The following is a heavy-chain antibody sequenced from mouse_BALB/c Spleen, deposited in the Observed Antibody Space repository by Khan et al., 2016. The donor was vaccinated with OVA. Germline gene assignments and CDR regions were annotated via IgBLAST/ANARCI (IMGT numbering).Heavy chain of an antibody. CDR1: GDSITSGY. D-gene: IGHD2-4*01. V-gene: IGHV3-8*02. J-gene: IGHJ3*01. CDR2: ISYSGST. CDR3: ARYDYDYDGAFAY. Sequence: EVQLQESGPSLVKPSQTLSLTCSVTGDSITSGYWNWIRKFPGNKLEYMGYISYSGSTYYNPSLKSRISITRDTSKNQYYLQLNSVTTEYTATYYCARYDYDYDGAFAYWGQGTLVTVSA.